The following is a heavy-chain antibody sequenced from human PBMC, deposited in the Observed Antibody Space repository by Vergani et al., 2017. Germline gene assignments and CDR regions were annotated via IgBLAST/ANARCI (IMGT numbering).Heavy chain of an antibody. CDR1: GFTFSTYD. CDR2: IGTAGDT. D-gene: IGHD6-6*01. CDR3: ARRDSRSPALDY. J-gene: IGHJ4*02. Sequence: EVQLVESGGGLVQPGGSLRLSCAASGFTFSTYDMHWGRQATGKGLEWVSAIGTAGDTYYPGSVKGRFTISRENAKNSLYLQMNGLRAGDTAVYYRARRDSRSPALDYSGQGSLVTVSS. V-gene: IGHV3-13*01.